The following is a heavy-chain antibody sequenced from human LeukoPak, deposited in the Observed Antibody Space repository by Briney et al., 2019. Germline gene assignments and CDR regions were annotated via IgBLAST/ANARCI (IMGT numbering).Heavy chain of an antibody. J-gene: IGHJ3*02. Sequence: ASVKASCKASGYTFTSNDIHWVRQAPGQGLELMGIINPSGGSTSYAQKFQGRVTMTRATSTSTVYMELSSLRSEDTAVYYCARFASLYSRSWYYAFDIWGQGTMVTVSS. CDR1: GYTFTSND. CDR2: INPSGGST. D-gene: IGHD6-13*01. CDR3: ARFASLYSRSWYYAFDI. V-gene: IGHV1-46*01.